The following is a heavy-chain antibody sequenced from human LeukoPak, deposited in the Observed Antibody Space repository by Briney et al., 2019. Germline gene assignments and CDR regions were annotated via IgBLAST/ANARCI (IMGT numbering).Heavy chain of an antibody. CDR1: GFIFSNYG. CDR3: AKGHADSSGYYYFDS. J-gene: IGHJ4*02. D-gene: IGHD3-22*01. Sequence: GGSLRLSCAASGFIFSNYGMSWVRQAPGKGLEWVSGIRGNADTTYYADSVKGRFSIFRDNSKNMLYLQMNSLRVEDTAVYYCAKGHADSSGYYYFDSWGQGTLVTVSS. V-gene: IGHV3-23*01. CDR2: IRGNADTT.